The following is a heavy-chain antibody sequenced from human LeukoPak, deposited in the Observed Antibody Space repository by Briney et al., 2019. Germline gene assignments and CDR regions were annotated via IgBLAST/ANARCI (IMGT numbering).Heavy chain of an antibody. Sequence: AGGSLRLSCAASGFTFSNAWMSWVRQAPGKGLEWVGRIRSKTDGGTTDYAAPVKGRFTISRDDSKNTLYLQMNSLKTEDTAVYYCAKVRSTMIVVAMDYWGQGALLTVSS. CDR1: GFTFSNAW. V-gene: IGHV3-15*01. CDR2: IRSKTDGGTT. D-gene: IGHD3-22*01. CDR3: AKVRSTMIVVAMDY. J-gene: IGHJ4*02.